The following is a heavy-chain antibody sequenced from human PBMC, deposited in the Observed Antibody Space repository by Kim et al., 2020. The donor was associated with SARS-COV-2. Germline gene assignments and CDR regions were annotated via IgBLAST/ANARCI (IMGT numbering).Heavy chain of an antibody. J-gene: IGHJ5*02. Sequence: ASVKVSCKASGYTFTGYYMHWVRQAPGQGLEWMGRINPNSGGTNYAQKFQGRVTMTRDTSISTAYMELSRLRSDDTAVYYCARDPCYSSSWYCWFDPWGQGTLVTVSS. V-gene: IGHV1-2*06. CDR1: GYTFTGYY. CDR3: ARDPCYSSSWYCWFDP. CDR2: INPNSGGT. D-gene: IGHD6-13*01.